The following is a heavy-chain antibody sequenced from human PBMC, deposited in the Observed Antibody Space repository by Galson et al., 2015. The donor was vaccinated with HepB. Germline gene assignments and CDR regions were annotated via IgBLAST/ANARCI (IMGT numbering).Heavy chain of an antibody. V-gene: IGHV3-30*04. Sequence: SLRLSCAASGFTFSSYAMHWVRQAPGKGLEWVAVISYDGSNKYYADSVKGRFNISRDNSKNTLYLQMNSLRAEDTAVYYCASLLSPGIAAAGVDYWGQGTLVTVSS. CDR3: ASLLSPGIAAAGVDY. CDR1: GFTFSSYA. J-gene: IGHJ4*02. CDR2: ISYDGSNK. D-gene: IGHD6-13*01.